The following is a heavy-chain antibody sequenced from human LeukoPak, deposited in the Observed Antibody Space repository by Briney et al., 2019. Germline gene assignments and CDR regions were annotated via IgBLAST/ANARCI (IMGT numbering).Heavy chain of an antibody. CDR3: ARESESYDSSGSTFHY. CDR2: INNDGSIT. D-gene: IGHD3-22*01. Sequence: GGSLRLSCAASGLTFSSYWMHWVRQDPGKGLVWVSHINNDGSITNYADSVKGRFTISRDDSKNTLYLQMNSLRAEDTAVYYCARESESYDSSGSTFHYWGQGTLVTVSS. J-gene: IGHJ4*02. V-gene: IGHV3-74*01. CDR1: GLTFSSYW.